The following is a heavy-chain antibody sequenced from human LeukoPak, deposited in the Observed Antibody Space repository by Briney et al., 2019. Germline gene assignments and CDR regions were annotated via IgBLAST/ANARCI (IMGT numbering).Heavy chain of an antibody. V-gene: IGHV3-53*01. CDR1: GFTVGSNY. D-gene: IGHD3-22*01. CDR2: IYSGGST. J-gene: IGHJ4*02. Sequence: PGGSLRLSCAASGFTVGSNYMSWVRQAPGKGLEWVSVIYSGGSTYYADSVKGRFTISRDNSKNTLYLQMNSLRAEDTAVYYCARDHYYDSSGYYRFDYWGQGTLVTVSS. CDR3: ARDHYYDSSGYYRFDY.